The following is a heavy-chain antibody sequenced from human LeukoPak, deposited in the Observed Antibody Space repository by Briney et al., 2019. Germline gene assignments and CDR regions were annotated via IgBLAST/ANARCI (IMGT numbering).Heavy chain of an antibody. Sequence: SETLSLTCTVSGGSISSYYWSWIRQPPGKGLEWIGYIYYSGSTNYNPSLKSRVTISVDTSNNQFSLKLNSVTAADTAVYYCARGGVRENYYYFSMDVWGKGTTVTVSS. CDR3: ARGGVRENYYYFSMDV. CDR1: GGSISSYY. J-gene: IGHJ6*03. D-gene: IGHD3-10*01. CDR2: IYYSGST. V-gene: IGHV4-59*08.